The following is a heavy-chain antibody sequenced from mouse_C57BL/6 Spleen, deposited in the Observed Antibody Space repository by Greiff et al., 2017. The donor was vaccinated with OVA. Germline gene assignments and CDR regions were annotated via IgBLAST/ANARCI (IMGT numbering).Heavy chain of an antibody. CDR1: GFTFSDYG. CDR2: ISSGSSTI. J-gene: IGHJ3*01. V-gene: IGHV5-17*01. Sequence: EVHLVESGGGLVKPGGSLKLSCAASGFTFSDYGMHWVRQAPEKGLGWVAYISSGSSTIYYADTVKGRFTISRDNAKNTLFLQMTSLRSEDTAMDYCARGGVLAWFAYWGQGTLVTVSA. CDR3: ARGGVLAWFAY.